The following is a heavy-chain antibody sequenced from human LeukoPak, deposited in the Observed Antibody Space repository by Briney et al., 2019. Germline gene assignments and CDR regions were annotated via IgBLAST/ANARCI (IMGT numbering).Heavy chain of an antibody. J-gene: IGHJ4*02. CDR1: GFTFSSSW. D-gene: IGHD3-9*01. CDR3: ATGTGYYYDR. CDR2: IKQDGTEE. Sequence: PGGSLRLSCAASGFTFSSSWMSWVRRAPGKGLEWAANIKQDGTEEYYVDSVRGRFSISKDNAKNSLYLQMNSLRAEDTAVYYCATGTGYYYDRWGQGTLVTVAS. V-gene: IGHV3-7*03.